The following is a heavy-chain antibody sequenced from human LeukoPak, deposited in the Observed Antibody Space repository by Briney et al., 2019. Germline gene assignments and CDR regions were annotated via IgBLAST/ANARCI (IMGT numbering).Heavy chain of an antibody. CDR2: IYYSGST. D-gene: IGHD3-22*01. CDR1: DGPICSSGYY. Sequence: SETLSLTCTVSDGPICSSGYYWGWIRQSPGKGLEWIGSIYYSGSTHYTPSLKSRVAISVDTSKNQFSRKLSSVTAADTAVYYCARTAPTLLEVTKTYYYDYWGPGILVTVSS. J-gene: IGHJ4*02. CDR3: ARTAPTLLEVTKTYYYDY. V-gene: IGHV4-39*07.